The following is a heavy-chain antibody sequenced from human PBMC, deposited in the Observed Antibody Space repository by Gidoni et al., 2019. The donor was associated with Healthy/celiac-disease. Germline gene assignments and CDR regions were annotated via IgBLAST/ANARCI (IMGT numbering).Heavy chain of an antibody. D-gene: IGHD3-9*01. CDR3: ARGVYDILTGSEYYFDY. CDR1: GYTFTSYA. J-gene: IGHJ4*02. V-gene: IGHV1-3*01. Sequence: QVQLVQSGAEVKKPGASVKVSCKASGYTFTSYAMHWVRQAPGQRLEWMGWINAGNGNTKYSQKFQGRVTITRDTSASTAYMELSSLRSEDTAVYYCARGVYDILTGSEYYFDYWGQGTLVTVSS. CDR2: INAGNGNT.